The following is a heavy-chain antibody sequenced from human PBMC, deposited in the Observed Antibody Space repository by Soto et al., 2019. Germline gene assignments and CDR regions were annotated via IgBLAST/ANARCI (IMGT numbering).Heavy chain of an antibody. CDR2: ISGGGDAT. Sequence: EVQLLDSGGGLVQPGGSLRLSCAASGFTFCGYALTWVRQAPGKGLEWVSAISGGGDATFYADSVKGRFTISRDNSKHALYRRMNTLRAEDTAVYYCARKVSGSTGRPDLWYFDLWGRGTLVTVSS. CDR1: GFTFCGYA. J-gene: IGHJ2*01. V-gene: IGHV3-23*01. D-gene: IGHD3-10*01. CDR3: ARKVSGSTGRPDLWYFDL.